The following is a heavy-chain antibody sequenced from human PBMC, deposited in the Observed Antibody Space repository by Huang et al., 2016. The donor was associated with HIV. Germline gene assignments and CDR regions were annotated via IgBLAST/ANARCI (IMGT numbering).Heavy chain of an antibody. CDR1: GFIFSDYW. Sequence: EVELAESGGGSVRPGQSLRLSCVGSGFIFSDYWVHWVREIPGKGLMWVARIESDGSSTSYSDSVKGRFTIYRDNARNTVYLQMSRLRVDDTAVYYCVRAREKGYDFWSGYRYWGQGAQVTVSS. J-gene: IGHJ4*01. D-gene: IGHD3-3*01. V-gene: IGHV3-74*02. CDR3: VRAREKGYDFWSGYRY. CDR2: IESDGSST.